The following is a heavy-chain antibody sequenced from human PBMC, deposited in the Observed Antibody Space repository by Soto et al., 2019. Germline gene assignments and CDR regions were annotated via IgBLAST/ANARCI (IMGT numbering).Heavy chain of an antibody. D-gene: IGHD4-4*01. CDR1: GFSVSDYA. Sequence: QLQVVESGGGVVQPGRSLRLSCAASGFSVSDYAIHWVRQAPGKGLEWVTLLSYDGGDKYYADSVKGRFSISRDNSKNTLFLQMNSLRAEDTAVYYCARADKKATVYHFGMDVWGQGTTVTVSS. V-gene: IGHV3-30-3*01. J-gene: IGHJ6*02. CDR2: LSYDGGDK. CDR3: ARADKKATVYHFGMDV.